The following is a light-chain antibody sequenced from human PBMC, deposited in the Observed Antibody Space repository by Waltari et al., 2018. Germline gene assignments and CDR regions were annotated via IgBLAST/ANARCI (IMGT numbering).Light chain of an antibody. J-gene: IGKJ1*01. CDR3: QQYNTYSAWS. CDR2: KAS. V-gene: IGKV1-5*03. Sequence: DIQMTQSPSTLSASVGDRVTITCRASQSISTWLAWYQHKPGKAPNLLIYKASNLESGVPSRFSGSGSGTEFTLTISSLQPDDFATYYCQQYNTYSAWSFGQGTKVEIK. CDR1: QSISTW.